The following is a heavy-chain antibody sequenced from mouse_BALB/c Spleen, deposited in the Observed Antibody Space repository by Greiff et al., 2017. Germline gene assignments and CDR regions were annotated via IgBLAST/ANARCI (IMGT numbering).Heavy chain of an antibody. J-gene: IGHJ2*01. V-gene: IGHV1-54*03. D-gene: IGHD2-3*01. Sequence: VQLHQSGAELVRPGTSVKVSCKASGYAFTNYLIEWVKQRPGQGLEWIGVINPGSGGTNYNEKFKGKATLTADKSSSTAYMQLSSLTSDDSAVYFCAIPDGYYAYWGQGTTLTVSS. CDR3: AIPDGYYAY. CDR1: GYAFTNYL. CDR2: INPGSGGT.